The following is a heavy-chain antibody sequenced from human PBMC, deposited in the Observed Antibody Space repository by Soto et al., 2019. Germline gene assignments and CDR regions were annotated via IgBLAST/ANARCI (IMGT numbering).Heavy chain of an antibody. J-gene: IGHJ6*02. V-gene: IGHV4-59*01. CDR2: IYYSGST. Sequence: SGTLSLTCTVSGGSISSYYWSWIRQPPGKGLEWIGYIYYSGSTNYNPSLKSRVTISVDTSKNQFSLKLSSVTAADTAVYYCARVPYXGSGSYPKYYYYYGMDVWGQGTTVTVSS. CDR1: GGSISSYY. D-gene: IGHD3-10*01. CDR3: ARVPYXGSGSYPKYYYYYGMDV.